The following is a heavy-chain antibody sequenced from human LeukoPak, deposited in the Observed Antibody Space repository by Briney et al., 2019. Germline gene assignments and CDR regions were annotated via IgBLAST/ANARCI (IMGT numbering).Heavy chain of an antibody. CDR1: GGSMSSSSHY. D-gene: IGHD6-25*01. Sequence: SETLSLTCSVSGGSMSSSSHYWGWVRQPPGKELQWIGSLYYSGRTFYTPSLESRVTMSIDTSNNQFSLRMSSVTAADTAVYYCARLAAGTWSYDYWGQGSLVTVSS. CDR2: LYYSGRT. V-gene: IGHV4-39*01. CDR3: ARLAAGTWSYDY. J-gene: IGHJ4*02.